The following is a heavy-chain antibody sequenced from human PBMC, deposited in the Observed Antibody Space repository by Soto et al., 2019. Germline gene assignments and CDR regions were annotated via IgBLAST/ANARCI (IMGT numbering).Heavy chain of an antibody. CDR3: AKGTIFGVVILDY. D-gene: IGHD3-3*01. CDR2: INAGNGNT. CDR1: GYTFTSYA. Sequence: GASVKVSCKASGYTFTSYAMHWVRQAPGQRLEWMGWINAGNGNTKYSQKFQGRVTITRDTSASTAYMELSSLRSEDTAVYSCAKGTIFGVVILDYWGQGTLVTVSS. J-gene: IGHJ4*02. V-gene: IGHV1-3*01.